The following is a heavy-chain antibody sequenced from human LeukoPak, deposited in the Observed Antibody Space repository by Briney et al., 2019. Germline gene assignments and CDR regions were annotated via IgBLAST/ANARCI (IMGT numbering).Heavy chain of an antibody. J-gene: IGHJ5*02. Sequence: GGSLRLSCAASGFTFDDYAMHWVRQAPGKGLEWVSGISWNSGSIGYADSVKGRFTISRDNAKNSLYLQMNSLRAEDTAVYYCARGKRDYSNYGDWFDPWGQGTLVTVSS. D-gene: IGHD4-11*01. CDR3: ARGKRDYSNYGDWFDP. CDR1: GFTFDDYA. V-gene: IGHV3-9*01. CDR2: ISWNSGSI.